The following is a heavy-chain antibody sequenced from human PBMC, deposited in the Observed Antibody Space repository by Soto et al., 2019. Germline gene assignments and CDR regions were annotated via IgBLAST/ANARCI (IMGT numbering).Heavy chain of an antibody. CDR2: INAGNGNT. CDR1: GYTFSSYA. Sequence: VASVKVSCKASGYTFSSYAMHWVRQAPGQRLEWMGWINAGNGNTKYSQQFQGRVTITRDTSASTAYMELSSLRSEDTAVYFCARGIDYDFWSGYYNYFDYWGQGTLVTVS. CDR3: ARGIDYDFWSGYYNYFDY. D-gene: IGHD3-3*01. V-gene: IGHV1-3*01. J-gene: IGHJ4*02.